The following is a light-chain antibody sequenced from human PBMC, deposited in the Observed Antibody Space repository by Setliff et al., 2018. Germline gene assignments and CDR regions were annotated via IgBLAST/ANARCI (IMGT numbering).Light chain of an antibody. V-gene: IGLV2-14*01. CDR1: TSDIGTYNY. CDR3: SSYTSSSTRV. CDR2: DVS. J-gene: IGLJ1*01. Sequence: QSALTQPASVSGSPGQSITISCSGTTSDIGTYNYVSWYQQYPGKAPKLVIYDVSNRPSGVSNRFSGSKSGNTASLTISGLQAEDEADYYCSSYTSSSTRVFGTGTKVTVL.